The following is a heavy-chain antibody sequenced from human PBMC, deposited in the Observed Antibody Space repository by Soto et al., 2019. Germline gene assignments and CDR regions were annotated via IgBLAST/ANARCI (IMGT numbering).Heavy chain of an antibody. J-gene: IGHJ6*02. V-gene: IGHV3-33*01. Sequence: GGSLRLSCAASGFTFSSYCMHWVRQAPGKGLEWVAVIWCDGSNKYYADSVKGRFTISRDNSKNTLYLQMNSLRAEDTAVYYCARGRGSSSYYYYYGMDVWGQGTMVTV. CDR1: GFTFSSYC. D-gene: IGHD6-6*01. CDR3: ARGRGSSSYYYYYGMDV. CDR2: IWCDGSNK.